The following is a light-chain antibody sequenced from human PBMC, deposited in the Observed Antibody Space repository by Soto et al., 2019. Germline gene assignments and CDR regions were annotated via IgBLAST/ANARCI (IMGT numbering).Light chain of an antibody. CDR1: QSISSW. Sequence: GGRVTITCRASQSISSWLAWYQQKPGTAPKLLIYHASTLESGVPSRFSGSGSGTDFTLTISILQPEDFATYYCQQSYSTPPITFGQGTRLEIK. J-gene: IGKJ5*01. V-gene: IGKV1-39*01. CDR2: HAS. CDR3: QQSYSTPPIT.